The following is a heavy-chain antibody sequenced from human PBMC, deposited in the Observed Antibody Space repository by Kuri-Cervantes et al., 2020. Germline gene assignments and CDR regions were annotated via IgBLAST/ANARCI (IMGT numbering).Heavy chain of an antibody. CDR1: GYTFTGYY. CDR3: ARATYCTNGVCYSLGGFYYGMDV. J-gene: IGHJ6*02. Sequence: ASVKVSCKASGYTFTGYYMHWVRQAPGQGLEWMGWINPNSGGTNYAQKFQGRVTITADESTSTAYMELSSLRSEDTAVYYCARATYCTNGVCYSLGGFYYGMDVWGQGTTVTVSS. V-gene: IGHV1-2*02. CDR2: INPNSGGT. D-gene: IGHD2-8*01.